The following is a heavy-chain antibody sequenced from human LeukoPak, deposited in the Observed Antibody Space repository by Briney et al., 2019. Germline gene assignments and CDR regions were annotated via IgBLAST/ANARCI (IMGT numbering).Heavy chain of an antibody. V-gene: IGHV4-34*01. CDR2: INHSGST. CDR1: GGSFSGYY. Sequence: SETLSLTCAVYGGSFSGYYWSWIRQPPGKGLEWIGEINHSGSTNYNPSLKSRVTISVDTSKNQFSLKLSSVTAADTAVYYCARDTTYIAAAGFYYYYYMDVWGKGTTVTVSS. D-gene: IGHD6-13*01. J-gene: IGHJ6*03. CDR3: ARDTTYIAAAGFYYYYYMDV.